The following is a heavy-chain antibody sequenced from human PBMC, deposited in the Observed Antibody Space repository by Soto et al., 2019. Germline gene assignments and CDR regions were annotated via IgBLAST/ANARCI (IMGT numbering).Heavy chain of an antibody. D-gene: IGHD3-10*01. J-gene: IGHJ6*02. Sequence: SETLSLTCTVSGGSINNNNYYWGWARQPPGKGLEWIGSVSYTGTTYYSPSLKSRVITSIDTSRNQFSLKLSSVTAADTAVYYCVIGGLWFGDYGMDFWGQGTTVTVAS. CDR3: VIGGLWFGDYGMDF. CDR2: VSYTGTT. V-gene: IGHV4-39*07. CDR1: GGSINNNNYY.